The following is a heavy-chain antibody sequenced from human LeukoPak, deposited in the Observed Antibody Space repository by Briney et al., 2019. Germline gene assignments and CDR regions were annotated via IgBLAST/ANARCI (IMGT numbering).Heavy chain of an antibody. CDR2: IYTSGIP. Sequence: SQTLSLTCTVSGGSISSGSYYWSWIRHPAGKGLDWLERIYTSGIPNYNPSLKSRDTISEDTSNNQFSLKLSAGTAADTAVYYGAREVPSYYYYMDVWGKGTTVTVSS. CDR1: GGSISSGSYY. CDR3: AREVPSYYYYMDV. J-gene: IGHJ6*03. V-gene: IGHV4-61*02.